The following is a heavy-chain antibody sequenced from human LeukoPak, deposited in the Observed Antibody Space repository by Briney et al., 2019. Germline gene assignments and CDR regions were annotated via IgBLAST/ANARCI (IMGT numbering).Heavy chain of an antibody. J-gene: IGHJ4*02. CDR1: DGSIDSGGYY. CDR3: AILAGAGIPDY. CDR2: IYYSGST. D-gene: IGHD6-19*01. Sequence: PSETLSLTCTVSDGSIDSGGYYWSWIRQLPGKGLQWIGYIYYSGSTYYNPSLKSRVTMAVDTSKNQFCLKLSSVTAADTAVYYCAILAGAGIPDYWGQGTLVTVSS. V-gene: IGHV4-31*03.